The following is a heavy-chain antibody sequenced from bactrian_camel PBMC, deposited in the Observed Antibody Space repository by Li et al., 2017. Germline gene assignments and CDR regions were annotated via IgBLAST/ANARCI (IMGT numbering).Heavy chain of an antibody. CDR2: VARADGST. D-gene: IGHD1*01. V-gene: IGHV3S53*01. CDR1: GRSISTTC. CDR3: AAEGHGLDVHSYKY. J-gene: IGHJ4*01. Sequence: QVQLVESGGGSVQPGGSLRLSCVASGRSISTTCMAWFRQFPGKEREWVAAVARADGSTYYADSAKGRFTISQDNDGNTVYLQMNRLKPEDSAIYYCAAEGHGLDVHSYKYWGQGTQVTVS.